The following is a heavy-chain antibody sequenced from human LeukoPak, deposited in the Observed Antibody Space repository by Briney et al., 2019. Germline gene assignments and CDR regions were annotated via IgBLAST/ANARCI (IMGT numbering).Heavy chain of an antibody. D-gene: IGHD1-26*01. CDR1: GYIFAGYY. V-gene: IGHV1-46*01. J-gene: IGHJ3*01. CDR3: VRPPSGKDKRHDVLDV. CDR2: INPDGGST. Sequence: GASVKVSCKASGYIFAGYYKQWVRQAPGQGLEWMGIINPDGGSTSYARKFQGRVTMTRETSTSTVYMELSSLRSEDTAVYYYVRPPSGKDKRHDVLDVWGQGTVVTVSA.